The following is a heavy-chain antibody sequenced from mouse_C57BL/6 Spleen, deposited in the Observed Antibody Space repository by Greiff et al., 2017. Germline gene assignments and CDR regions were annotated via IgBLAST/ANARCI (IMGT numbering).Heavy chain of an antibody. Sequence: VQLQQSGPELVKPGASVKISCKASGYSFTGYYMNWVKQSPEKSLEWIGEINPSTGGTTYNQKFKAKATLTVDKSSGTAYMQLKSLTSEDSAVYYCASGGYGSSYYFDVWGTGTTVTVSS. CDR2: INPSTGGT. J-gene: IGHJ1*03. V-gene: IGHV1-42*01. CDR3: ASGGYGSSYYFDV. CDR1: GYSFTGYY. D-gene: IGHD1-1*01.